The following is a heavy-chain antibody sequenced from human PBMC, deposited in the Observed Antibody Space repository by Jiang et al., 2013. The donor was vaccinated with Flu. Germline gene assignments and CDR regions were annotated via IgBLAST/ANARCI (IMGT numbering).Heavy chain of an antibody. CDR1: GGSMSSYY. D-gene: IGHD6-13*01. J-gene: IGHJ6*02. V-gene: IGHV4-59*01. Sequence: SETLSLTCTVSGGSMSSYYWSWIRQPPGKGLEWIGYIYYSGSTNYNPSLKSRVTISADTSKNQFSLKLSSVTAADTAVYYCVRDDGSTWPYYYGMDVWGQGTTVTVS. CDR2: IYYSGST. CDR3: VRDDGSTWPYYYGMDV.